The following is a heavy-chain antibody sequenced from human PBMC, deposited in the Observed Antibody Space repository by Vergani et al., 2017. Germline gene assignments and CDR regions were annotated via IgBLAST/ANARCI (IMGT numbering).Heavy chain of an antibody. D-gene: IGHD2-2*01. V-gene: IGHV4-59*12. CDR2: IYYSGST. J-gene: IGHJ6*03. CDR3: ARDPGYWSSTSCYDHYYYYMDV. CDR1: GGSISSYY. Sequence: QVQLQESGPGLVKPSETLSLTCTVSGGSISSYYWSWIRQPPGKGLEWIGYIYYSGSTNYNPSLKSRVTISVDTSKNQFSLKLSSVTAADTAVYYCARDPGYWSSTSCYDHYYYYMDVWSKGTTVTVSS.